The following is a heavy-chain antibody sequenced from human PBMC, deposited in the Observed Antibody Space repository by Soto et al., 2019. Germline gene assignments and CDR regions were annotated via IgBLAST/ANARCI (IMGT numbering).Heavy chain of an antibody. CDR1: GGSISSSSYY. V-gene: IGHV4-39*02. D-gene: IGHD4-17*01. CDR2: IYYSGST. Sequence: PSETLSLTCTVSGGSISSSSYYWCWIRQPPGKGLEWIGSIYYSGSTYYNPSLKSRVTISVDTSKNQFSLKLSSVTAADTAVYYCAGDPTVTSSFDYWGQGTLVTVSS. J-gene: IGHJ4*02. CDR3: AGDPTVTSSFDY.